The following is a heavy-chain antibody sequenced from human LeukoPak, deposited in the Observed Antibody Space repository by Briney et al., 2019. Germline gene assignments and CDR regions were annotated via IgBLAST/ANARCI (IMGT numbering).Heavy chain of an antibody. V-gene: IGHV4-61*02. CDR1: GGSISSGSYY. Sequence: PSQTLSLTCTVSGGSISSGSYYWSWIRQPAGKGLEWIGRIYTSGSTNYNPSLKSRVTISVDTSKNQFSLKLSSVTAADTAVYYCARKGIAVAGTFPYYFDYWGQGTLVTVSS. CDR3: ARKGIAVAGTFPYYFDY. CDR2: IYTSGST. J-gene: IGHJ4*02. D-gene: IGHD6-19*01.